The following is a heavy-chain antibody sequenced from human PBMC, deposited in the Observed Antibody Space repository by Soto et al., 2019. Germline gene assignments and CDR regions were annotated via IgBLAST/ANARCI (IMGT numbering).Heavy chain of an antibody. J-gene: IGHJ4*02. CDR1: GYTLTKLS. D-gene: IGHD3-22*01. CDR2: FDPEDGET. CDR3: AVGPARASSGLIDS. Sequence: ASVKVSCKVSGYTLTKLSMHWVRQAPGKGLEWMGGFDPEDGETIYAQAFQGRLTMTEDTSRDTAYMELSSLRSEDTAVYYCAVGPARASSGLIDSWGQGTLVTVS. V-gene: IGHV1-24*01.